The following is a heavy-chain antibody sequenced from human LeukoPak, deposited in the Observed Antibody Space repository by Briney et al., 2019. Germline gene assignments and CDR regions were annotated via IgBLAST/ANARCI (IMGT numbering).Heavy chain of an antibody. CDR3: ARHRQGGIYTSSWYGFDY. J-gene: IGHJ4*02. D-gene: IGHD6-13*01. CDR2: TYYRSKWYN. Sequence: SQTLSLTFAISGDSVSINSAAWNWIRQSPSRGLEWLGSTYYRSKWYNDDAVSVKSLITINPDTSKNQFSLQLNSVTPEDTAVYYCARHRQGGIYTSSWYGFDYWGQGTLVTVSS. V-gene: IGHV6-1*01. CDR1: GDSVSINSAA.